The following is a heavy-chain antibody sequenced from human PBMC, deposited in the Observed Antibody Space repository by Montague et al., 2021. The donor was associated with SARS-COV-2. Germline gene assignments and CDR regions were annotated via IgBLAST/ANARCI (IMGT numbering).Heavy chain of an antibody. J-gene: IGHJ4*02. V-gene: IGHV4-34*01. CDR3: ARRPHYYDSSGYYYPGPQRYYFDY. CDR2: INHSGST. D-gene: IGHD3-22*01. CDR1: GGSFSGYY. Sequence: SETLSLTCAAYGGSFSGYYWSWIRQPPGKGPEWIGEINHSGSTNYNPSLKSRVTISVDTSKNQFSLKLSSVTAADTAVYYCARRPHYYDSSGYYYPGPQRYYFDYWGQGTLVTVSS.